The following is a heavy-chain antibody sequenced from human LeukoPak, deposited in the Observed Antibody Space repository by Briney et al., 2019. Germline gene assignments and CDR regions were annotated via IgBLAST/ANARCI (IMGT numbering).Heavy chain of an antibody. Sequence: SETLSLTCTVSGGSISSGDYYWSWIRQPPGKGLEWIGYIYYSGSTNYNPSLKSRVTISVDTSKNQFSLKLSSVTAADTAVYYCARQPSPWAPPVDPWGQGTLVTVSS. J-gene: IGHJ5*02. CDR1: GGSISSGDYY. CDR3: ARQPSPWAPPVDP. V-gene: IGHV4-30-4*08. CDR2: IYYSGST.